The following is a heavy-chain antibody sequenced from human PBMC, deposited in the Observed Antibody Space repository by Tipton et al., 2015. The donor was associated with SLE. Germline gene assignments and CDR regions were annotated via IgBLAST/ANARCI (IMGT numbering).Heavy chain of an antibody. Sequence: SLRLSCAASGFTFSSYSMNWVRQAPGKGLEWVSSISSSSSYIYYADSVKGRFTISRDNSKNTLYLQMSSLRAEDTAVYYCAKDRSARIDNLIYGLDVWGQGTTVIVSS. V-gene: IGHV3-21*01. CDR1: GFTFSSYS. J-gene: IGHJ6*02. CDR2: ISSSSSYI. CDR3: AKDRSARIDNLIYGLDV. D-gene: IGHD1-1*01.